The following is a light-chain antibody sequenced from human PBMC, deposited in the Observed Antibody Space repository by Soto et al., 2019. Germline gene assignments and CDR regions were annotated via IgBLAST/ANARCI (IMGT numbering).Light chain of an antibody. J-gene: IGKJ4*01. CDR2: KAS. Sequence: DIPMTQSPSTLSASVGDRVTINCRASQSISSWLAWYQQKPGKAPKLLIYKASSLESGVPSRFSGSGSGTEFTLTISSLQPDDFATYYCQQYNSYPLTFGGGTKVEIK. V-gene: IGKV1-5*03. CDR1: QSISSW. CDR3: QQYNSYPLT.